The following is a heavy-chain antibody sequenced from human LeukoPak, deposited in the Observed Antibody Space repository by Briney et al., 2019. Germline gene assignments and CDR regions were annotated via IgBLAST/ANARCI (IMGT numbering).Heavy chain of an antibody. CDR2: ISADNGNT. CDR1: GYTFTSYA. D-gene: IGHD3-9*01. V-gene: IGHV1-18*01. Sequence: ASVKVSCKASGYTFTSYAISWVRQAPGQGLEWMGWISADNGNTDYAQRFQGRVTMTTDTSTSTAYMELRSLRSDDTAVYYCARLLSDWPELDYWGQGTLVTVSS. CDR3: ARLLSDWPELDY. J-gene: IGHJ4*02.